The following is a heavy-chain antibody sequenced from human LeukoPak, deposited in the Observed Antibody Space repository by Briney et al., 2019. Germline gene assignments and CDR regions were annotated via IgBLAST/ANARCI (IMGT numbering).Heavy chain of an antibody. CDR3: ARDSRGTYYYDSSGYPHDAFDI. CDR2: ISYDGSNK. J-gene: IGHJ3*02. V-gene: IGHV3-30*04. D-gene: IGHD3-22*01. CDR1: GFTFSSYA. Sequence: PGGSLRLSCAASGFTFSSYAMSWVRQAPGKGLEWVAVISYDGSNKYYADSVKGRFTISRDNSKNTLYLQMNSLRAEDTAVYYCARDSRGTYYYDSSGYPHDAFDIWGQGTMVTVSS.